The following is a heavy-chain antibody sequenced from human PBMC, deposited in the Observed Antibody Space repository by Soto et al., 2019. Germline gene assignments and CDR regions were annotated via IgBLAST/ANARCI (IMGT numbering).Heavy chain of an antibody. CDR3: ARVDRHSGYDINYYYYYGMDV. CDR2: IIPIFGTA. Sequence: GASVKVSCKASGGTFSSYAISWVRQAPGQGLEWMGGIIPIFGTANYAQKFQGRVTITADESTSTAYMELSSLRSEDTAVYYCARVDRHSGYDINYYYYYGMDVWGQGTTVTVSS. V-gene: IGHV1-69*13. J-gene: IGHJ6*02. CDR1: GGTFSSYA. D-gene: IGHD5-12*01.